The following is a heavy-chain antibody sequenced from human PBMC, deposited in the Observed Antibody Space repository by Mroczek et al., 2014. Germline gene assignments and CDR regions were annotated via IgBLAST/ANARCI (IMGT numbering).Heavy chain of an antibody. J-gene: IGHJ6*03. CDR1: GGSISSYY. Sequence: QVQLQQWGPGLVKPSETLSLTCTVSGGSISSYYWSWIRQPAGKGLEWIGRIYTSGSTNYNPSLKSRVTMSVDTSKNQFSLKLSSVTAADTAVYYCARLPRGYSYGWLGGGSTTGDYYMDVWGKGTTVTVS. V-gene: IGHV4-4*07. CDR2: IYTSGST. D-gene: IGHD5-18*01. CDR3: ARLPRGYSYGWLGGGSTTGDYYMDV.